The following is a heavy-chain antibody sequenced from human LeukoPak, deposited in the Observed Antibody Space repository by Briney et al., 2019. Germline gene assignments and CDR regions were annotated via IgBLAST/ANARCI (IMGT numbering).Heavy chain of an antibody. CDR3: ARSAAHDYFDY. D-gene: IGHD6-13*01. Sequence: SETLSLTCTVSGGSISSFYGSWIRHPPGKGLEWIGYNHYSGSSNYNPSLKSRVTISVDTSKNQFSLKLSSVTAADTAVYYCARSAAHDYFDYWGQGTLVTVSS. CDR1: GGSISSFY. CDR2: NHYSGSS. V-gene: IGHV4-59*01. J-gene: IGHJ4*02.